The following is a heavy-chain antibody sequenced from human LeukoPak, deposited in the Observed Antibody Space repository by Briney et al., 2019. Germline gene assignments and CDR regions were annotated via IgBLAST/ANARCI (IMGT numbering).Heavy chain of an antibody. D-gene: IGHD1-26*01. CDR2: IYDSGST. CDR1: GASINSDF. V-gene: IGHV4-59*01. Sequence: SETLSLTCTVSGASINSDFWSWIRQPPGKGLEWIGSIYDSGSTNYNPSLKSRVTMSVDMSNNQFSLKLGSVTAADTAVYYCARESSYLQGWRVGDWFDPWGQGHLGSASS. CDR3: ARESSYLQGWRVGDWFDP. J-gene: IGHJ5*02.